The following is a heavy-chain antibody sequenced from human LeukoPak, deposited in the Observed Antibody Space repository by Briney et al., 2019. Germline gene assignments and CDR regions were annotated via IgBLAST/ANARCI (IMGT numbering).Heavy chain of an antibody. Sequence: GGSLRLSCAASGFTFSSYSMNWVRQGPGKGLEWVSYISSTGRTIYYADSVKGRFTISRDNAKNSLYLQMNSLRAEDTAVYYCARALSYCSSTSCSLYYYYYMDAWGKGTAVTVSS. CDR1: GFTFSSYS. CDR3: ARALSYCSSTSCSLYYYYYMDA. CDR2: ISSTGRTI. V-gene: IGHV3-48*01. J-gene: IGHJ6*03. D-gene: IGHD2-2*01.